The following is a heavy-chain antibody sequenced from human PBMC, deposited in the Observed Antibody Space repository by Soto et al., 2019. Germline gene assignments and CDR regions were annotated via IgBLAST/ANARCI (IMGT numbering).Heavy chain of an antibody. CDR2: IYYSGST. Sequence: PSETLSLTCTVSGGSISSGVYYWSWIRQPPGKGLEWIGYIYYSGSTYYNPSLKSRVTISVDTSKNQFSLKLSSVTAADTAVYYCATRIVGATRAEYFQHWGQGTLVTVSS. V-gene: IGHV4-30-4*01. D-gene: IGHD1-26*01. J-gene: IGHJ1*01. CDR1: GGSISSGVYY. CDR3: ATRIVGATRAEYFQH.